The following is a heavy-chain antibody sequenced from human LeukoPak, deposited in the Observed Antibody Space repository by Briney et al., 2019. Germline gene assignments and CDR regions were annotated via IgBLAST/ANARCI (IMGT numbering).Heavy chain of an antibody. D-gene: IGHD6-13*01. CDR2: ISYDGSNK. CDR3: VSAAGAFDM. Sequence: GRSLRLSCAASGFTFSSYGMHWVRQAPGKGLEWVAVISYDGSNKYYADSVKGRFTISRDNSKNMVYLQMDSLRVEDTAVYYCVSAAGAFDMWVQGTLVTVSS. V-gene: IGHV3-30*03. CDR1: GFTFSSYG. J-gene: IGHJ3*02.